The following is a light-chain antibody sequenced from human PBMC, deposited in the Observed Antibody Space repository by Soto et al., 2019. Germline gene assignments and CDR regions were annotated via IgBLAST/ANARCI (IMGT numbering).Light chain of an antibody. CDR2: GNS. Sequence: QSVLMPPPSVSGAPGQRVTISCTGSSSNIGAGYDVHWYQQLPGTPPKLLIYGNSNRPSGVPDRFSGSKSDTSASLAITGLQAEDEADYYCHSYDSSLSAVVFGGGTKVTVL. CDR3: HSYDSSLSAVV. CDR1: SSNIGAGYD. V-gene: IGLV1-40*01. J-gene: IGLJ2*01.